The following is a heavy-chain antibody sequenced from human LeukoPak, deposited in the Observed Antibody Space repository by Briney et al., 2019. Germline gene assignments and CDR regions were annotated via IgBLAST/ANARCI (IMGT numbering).Heavy chain of an antibody. J-gene: IGHJ4*02. Sequence: SETLSLTCSVSGASITSSSFYWGWIRQPPGKGLEWIGSIYYTGSADYNPSLKSRVTISVDTSKNQFSLKLTSVTAADAAVYYCARHRYCNSSSCYAFDYWGQGTLVTVSS. V-gene: IGHV4-39*01. CDR2: IYYTGSA. CDR1: GASITSSSFY. CDR3: ARHRYCNSSSCYAFDY. D-gene: IGHD2-2*01.